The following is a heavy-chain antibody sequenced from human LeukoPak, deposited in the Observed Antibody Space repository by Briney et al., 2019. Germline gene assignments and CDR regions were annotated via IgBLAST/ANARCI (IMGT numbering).Heavy chain of an antibody. J-gene: IGHJ3*02. V-gene: IGHV4-38-2*02. CDR2: IYHSGST. D-gene: IGHD3-22*01. Sequence: SETLSLTCTVSGYSISSGYYWGWIRQPPGKGLEWIGSIYHSGSTYYNPSLKSRVTISVDTSKNQFSLKVTSGTAADTAVYYCARHAWNYFDSSGNDAFDIWGQGTMVTVSS. CDR1: GYSISSGYY. CDR3: ARHAWNYFDSSGNDAFDI.